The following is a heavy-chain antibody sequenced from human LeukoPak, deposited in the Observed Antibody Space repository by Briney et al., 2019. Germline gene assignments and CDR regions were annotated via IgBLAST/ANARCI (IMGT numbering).Heavy chain of an antibody. CDR2: INPNSGGT. CDR1: GYTFTGYY. CDR3: ARDASSGWYVYFDY. D-gene: IGHD6-19*01. Sequence: ASVKVSCKASGYTFTGYYMHWVRQAPGQGLEWMGWINPNSGGTNYAQKFQGRVTMTRDTSISTAYMELSRLRSDDTAVYYCARDASSGWYVYFDYWGQGTLVTVSS. V-gene: IGHV1-2*02. J-gene: IGHJ4*02.